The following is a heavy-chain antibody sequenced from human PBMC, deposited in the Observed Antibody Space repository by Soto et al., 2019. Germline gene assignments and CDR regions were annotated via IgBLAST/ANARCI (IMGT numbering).Heavy chain of an antibody. CDR3: ARNYYGSGSYGSGYYYYGMDV. V-gene: IGHV1-69*13. CDR1: GGTFSSYA. CDR2: IIPIFGTA. Sequence: GASVKVSCKASGGTFSSYAISWVRQAPGQGLEWMGGIIPIFGTANYAQKFQGRVTITADESTSTAYMELSSLRSEDTAVYYCARNYYGSGSYGSGYYYYGMDVWGQGTTVTVS. J-gene: IGHJ6*02. D-gene: IGHD3-10*01.